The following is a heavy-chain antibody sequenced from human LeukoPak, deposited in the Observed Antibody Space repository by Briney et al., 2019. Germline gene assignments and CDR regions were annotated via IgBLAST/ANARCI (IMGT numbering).Heavy chain of an antibody. CDR3: AREGGGGLFDY. Sequence: SETLSLTCAVSGGSISSGGYSWSWIRQPPGKGLEWIGYIYYSGSAYYNPSLKSRVTISVDTSKNQFSLKLSSVTAVDTAVYYCAREGGGGLFDYWGQGTLVTVSS. CDR2: IYYSGSA. CDR1: GGSISSGGYS. J-gene: IGHJ4*02. D-gene: IGHD3-16*01. V-gene: IGHV4-30-4*07.